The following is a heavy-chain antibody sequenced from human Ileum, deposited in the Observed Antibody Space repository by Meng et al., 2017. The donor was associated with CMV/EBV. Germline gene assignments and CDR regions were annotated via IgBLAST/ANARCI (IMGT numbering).Heavy chain of an antibody. J-gene: IGHJ3*02. CDR3: ARRRCWYMYDAFDI. CDR2: IKANSGGT. V-gene: IGHV1-2*02. D-gene: IGHD6-13*01. Sequence: ASVKVSCKASGDIFTGHYIHWVRQAPGQGFEWMGWIKANSGGTKYVQKFQGRVNMTTDRSVTTAYMELSRLRSDDTAVYYCARRRCWYMYDAFDIWGQGTEVTVSS. CDR1: GDIFTGHY.